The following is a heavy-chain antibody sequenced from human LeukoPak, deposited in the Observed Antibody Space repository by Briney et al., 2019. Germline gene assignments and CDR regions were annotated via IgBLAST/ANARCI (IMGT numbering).Heavy chain of an antibody. J-gene: IGHJ4*02. CDR1: GFTFSSFW. V-gene: IGHV3-74*01. Sequence: GGSLRLSCAASGFTFSSFWMHWVRQAPGKGLVWVSRINSVGSSTSYAGSVKGRFTISRDNAKNTLYLQMNSLRAEDTAVYYCARERTSGWDAFDFWGQGTLVTVSS. CDR3: ARERTSGWDAFDF. D-gene: IGHD6-19*01. CDR2: INSVGSST.